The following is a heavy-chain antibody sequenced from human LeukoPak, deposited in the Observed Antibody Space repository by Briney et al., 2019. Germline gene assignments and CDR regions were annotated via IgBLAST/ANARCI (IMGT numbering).Heavy chain of an antibody. V-gene: IGHV3-74*01. CDR3: ARGMLSSAGYHWYYYMDV. D-gene: IGHD3-3*01. J-gene: IGHJ6*03. CDR1: GFTSGNYW. Sequence: PGGSLRLSCVASGFTSGNYWMHWVRQAPGKGPEWVSRIDDDGTDTHYAVSVKGRFTISRDSARNTLYLQMNSLRGEDTAVYYCARGMLSSAGYHWYYYMDVWGKGAMVTVSS. CDR2: IDDDGTDT.